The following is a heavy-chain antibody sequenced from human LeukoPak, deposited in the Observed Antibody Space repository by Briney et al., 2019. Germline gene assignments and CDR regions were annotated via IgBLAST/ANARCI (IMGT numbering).Heavy chain of an antibody. Sequence: GGSLRLSCSASGFTFSSYAMHWVRQAPGKGLEYVSVISNNGGSSYYADSVKGRFTISRDNSKNTLYLRMSSLRPEDTAVYYCVKDSGTSSWSAYNWFDPWGQGTLVTVSS. CDR3: VKDSGTSSWSAYNWFDP. J-gene: IGHJ5*02. D-gene: IGHD6-13*01. V-gene: IGHV3-64D*06. CDR2: ISNNGGSS. CDR1: GFTFSSYA.